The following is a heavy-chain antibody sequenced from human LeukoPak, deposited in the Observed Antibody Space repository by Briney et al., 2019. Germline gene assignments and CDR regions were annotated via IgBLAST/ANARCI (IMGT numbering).Heavy chain of an antibody. CDR1: GFTVSSNY. D-gene: IGHD4-17*01. J-gene: IGHJ5*02. V-gene: IGHV3-23*01. CDR3: AKGVPYGDFQGFDP. Sequence: GGSLRLSCAASGFTVSSNYMSWVRQAPGKGLEWVSAISGSGGSTYYADSVKGRFTISRDNSKNTLYLQMNSLRAEDTAVYYCAKGVPYGDFQGFDPWGQGTLVTVSS. CDR2: ISGSGGST.